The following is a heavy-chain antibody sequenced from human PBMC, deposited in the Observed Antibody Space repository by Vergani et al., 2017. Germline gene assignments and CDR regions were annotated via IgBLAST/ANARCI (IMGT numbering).Heavy chain of an antibody. J-gene: IGHJ5*02. V-gene: IGHV4-34*01. Sequence: QVQLPQWGAGLLKPSETLSLTCAVYGGSFSGYYWSWIRQPPGKGLEWIGEINHSGSTNYNPSLKSRVTISVDTSKNQFSLKLSSVTAADTAVYYCARGGLRYFDWLLPAGWWFDPWGQGTLVTVSS. CDR1: GGSFSGYY. CDR3: ARGGLRYFDWLLPAGWWFDP. D-gene: IGHD3-9*01. CDR2: INHSGST.